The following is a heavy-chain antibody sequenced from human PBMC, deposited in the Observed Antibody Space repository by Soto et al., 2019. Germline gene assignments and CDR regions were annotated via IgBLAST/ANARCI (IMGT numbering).Heavy chain of an antibody. CDR2: IDPSDSYT. V-gene: IGHV5-10-1*01. CDR1: GGSISSYY. Sequence: ETLSLTCTVSGGSISSYYWSWVRQMPGKGLEWMGRIDPSDSYTNYSPSFQGHVTISADKSISTAYLQWSSLKASDTAMYYCARQGGYCSSTSCYQAYYYGMDVWGQGTTVTVSS. CDR3: ARQGGYCSSTSCYQAYYYGMDV. D-gene: IGHD2-2*01. J-gene: IGHJ6*02.